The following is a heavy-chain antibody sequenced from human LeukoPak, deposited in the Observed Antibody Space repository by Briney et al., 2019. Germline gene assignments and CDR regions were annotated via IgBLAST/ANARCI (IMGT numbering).Heavy chain of an antibody. CDR1: GFTFSTYD. CDR3: ARGIAAPDRGYYYMDV. J-gene: IGHJ6*03. D-gene: IGHD6-13*01. Sequence: GGSLRLSCAASGFTFSTYDMNWVRQAPGKGLEWVSYISFSGTTMYYADSVKGRLTISRDNAKNSLYLQMNSLRVEDTAVYYCARGIAAPDRGYYYMDVWGKGTTVTISS. V-gene: IGHV3-48*03. CDR2: ISFSGTTM.